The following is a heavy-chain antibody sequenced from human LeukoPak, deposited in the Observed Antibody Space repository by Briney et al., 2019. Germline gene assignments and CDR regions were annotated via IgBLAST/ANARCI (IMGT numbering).Heavy chain of an antibody. CDR3: ARGFHGSSWYFDY. CDR1: GGSFSGYY. V-gene: IGHV4-34*01. J-gene: IGHJ4*02. Sequence: SETLSLTCAVYGGSFSGYYWSWIRQPPGKGLEWIGEINHSGSTNYNPSLKSRVTISVDTSKNQFSLKLSSVTAADTAVYYCARGFHGSSWYFDYWGQGTLVTVSS. D-gene: IGHD6-13*01. CDR2: INHSGST.